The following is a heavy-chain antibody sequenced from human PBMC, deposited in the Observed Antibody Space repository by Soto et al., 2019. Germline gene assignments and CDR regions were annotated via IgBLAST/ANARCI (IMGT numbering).Heavy chain of an antibody. CDR1: GYSFTSYW. CDR3: ARLNGESWLHCSSTSCNATQRTYYGIDA. Sequence: PGESLKISCKGSGYSFTSYWIRWVRQMPGKGLAWMGLIYPGDSDTRYSPSFQGQVPISADKSISTASLQWSSLTASDTAMHYCARLNGESWLHCSSTSCNATQRTYYGIDAWRDGTTVT. V-gene: IGHV5-51*01. CDR2: IYPGDSDT. D-gene: IGHD2-2*01. J-gene: IGHJ6*02.